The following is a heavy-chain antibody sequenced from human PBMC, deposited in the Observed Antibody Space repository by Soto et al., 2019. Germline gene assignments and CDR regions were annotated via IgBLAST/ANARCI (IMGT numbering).Heavy chain of an antibody. CDR1: GYTFSNYG. V-gene: IGHV1-18*01. J-gene: IGHJ5*02. CDR3: ARVVPGAEAWFGP. Sequence: GASVKVSGKTSGYTFSNYGITWVRQAPGQPLEWLGWISLYSDGTNYAQKFQGRVSMTTDTSTTTAYMELRSLRSDETAVYYCARVVPGAEAWFGPWGQGTLVNVSS. CDR2: ISLYSDGT. D-gene: IGHD2-2*01.